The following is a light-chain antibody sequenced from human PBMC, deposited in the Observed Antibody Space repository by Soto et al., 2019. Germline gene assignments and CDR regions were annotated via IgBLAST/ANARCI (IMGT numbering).Light chain of an antibody. CDR1: QSVSNSY. CDR2: GAS. J-gene: IGKJ2*01. CDR3: QQYGSSPRT. Sequence: EVALTQSPGTLSLSPGERATLSCRASQSVSNSYLAWYQQKPGQAPRLLIYGASSRATGIPDRFSGSGSGTDFTLTISRLEPEDLAVYYCQQYGSSPRTFGQGTKLEI. V-gene: IGKV3-20*01.